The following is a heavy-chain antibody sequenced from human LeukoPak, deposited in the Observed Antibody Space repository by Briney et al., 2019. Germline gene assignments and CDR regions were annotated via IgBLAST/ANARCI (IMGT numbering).Heavy chain of an antibody. CDR2: IHTAGDT. Sequence: GGSLRLSCAASGFTFSNYDMHWVRQATGEGLEWVSTIHTAGDTHYSGSAKGRFIISRENVKNSLYLQMNSLRAEDTAVYYCARGSCGYGDCYRALNIWGQGTIVTVSS. V-gene: IGHV3-13*01. J-gene: IGHJ3*02. CDR3: ARGSCGYGDCYRALNI. D-gene: IGHD2-21*02. CDR1: GFTFSNYD.